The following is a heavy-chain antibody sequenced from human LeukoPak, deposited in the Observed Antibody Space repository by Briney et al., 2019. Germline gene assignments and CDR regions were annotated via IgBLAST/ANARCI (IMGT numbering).Heavy chain of an antibody. V-gene: IGHV3-23*01. CDR1: EFTYG. J-gene: IGHJ4*02. Sequence: PGGSLRLSCAASEFTYGMNWVRQAPGMGLEWVSAISGSGGNTDYADSVEGRFTISRDNSKNMLYLQMNSLRAEDTAIYYCAKGLISSTNYYLDCWGQGTLVTVSS. CDR3: AKGLISSTNYYLDC. CDR2: ISGSGGNT. D-gene: IGHD2-2*01.